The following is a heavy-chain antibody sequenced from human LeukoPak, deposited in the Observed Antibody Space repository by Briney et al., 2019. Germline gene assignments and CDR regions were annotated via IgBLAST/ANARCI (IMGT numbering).Heavy chain of an antibody. CDR2: IKSKSDGGTP. V-gene: IGHV3-15*01. CDR3: TTEGGWLFYFDY. D-gene: IGHD2-15*01. CDR1: GFNFNNPW. J-gene: IGHJ4*02. Sequence: GGSLRLSCAASGFNFNNPWMSWVRQAPGKGLEWVGRIKSKSDGGTPDYAAPVKGRFAISRDDSKNTLYLQMNSLKTEDTAVYYCTTEGGWLFYFDYWGQGTLVTVSS.